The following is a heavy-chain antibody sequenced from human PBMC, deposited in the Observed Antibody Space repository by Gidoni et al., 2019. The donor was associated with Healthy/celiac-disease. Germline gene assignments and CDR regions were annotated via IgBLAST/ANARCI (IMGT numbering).Heavy chain of an antibody. V-gene: IGHV4-59*01. D-gene: IGHD4-17*01. Sequence: QVQLQESGPGLVKPSETLSLTCTVSGASISSYYWSWIRQPPGKGLEWIGYIYYSGSTNYNPSLKSRVTISVDTSKNQFSLKLSSVTAADTAVYYCGRGDVSSWYFDLWGRGTLVTVSS. CDR3: GRGDVSSWYFDL. CDR2: IYYSGST. J-gene: IGHJ2*01. CDR1: GASISSYY.